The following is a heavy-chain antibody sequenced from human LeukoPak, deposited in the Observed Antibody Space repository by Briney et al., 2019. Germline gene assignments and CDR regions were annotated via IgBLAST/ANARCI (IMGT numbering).Heavy chain of an antibody. CDR1: GGSFSGYY. V-gene: IGHV4-34*01. Sequence: PSETLSLTCAVYGGSFSGYYWSWIRQPPGKGLEWIGEINHSRSTNYNPSLKSRVTISVDTSKNQFSLKLSSVTAADTAVYYCAREDYWGQGTLVTVSS. J-gene: IGHJ4*02. CDR2: INHSRST. CDR3: AREDY.